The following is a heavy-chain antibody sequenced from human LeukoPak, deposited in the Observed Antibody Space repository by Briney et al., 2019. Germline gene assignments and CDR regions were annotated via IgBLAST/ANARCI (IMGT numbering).Heavy chain of an antibody. CDR2: IYSSGNT. CDR1: GGTISSYY. V-gene: IGHV4-4*07. Sequence: SETLSLTCIVSGGTISSYYWNWIRQPAGKGLEWIGRIYSSGNTNYNPSLKNRVTILVDKSKNQFSLKLSSVTAADTAVYYCARSGPIAVAGVDYWGQGTLVTVSS. CDR3: ARSGPIAVAGVDY. J-gene: IGHJ4*02. D-gene: IGHD6-19*01.